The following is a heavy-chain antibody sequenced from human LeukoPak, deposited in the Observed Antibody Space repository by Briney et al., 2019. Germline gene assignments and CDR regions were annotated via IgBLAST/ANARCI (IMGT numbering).Heavy chain of an antibody. J-gene: IGHJ4*02. V-gene: IGHV4-59*12. D-gene: IGHD6-13*01. Sequence: SETLSLTCTVSGGSISSYYWSWIRQPPGKGLEWIGYIYYSGSTNYNPSLKSRVTISVDTSKNQFSLELSSVTAADTAVYYCARDRVAAAGTDYWGQGTLVTVSS. CDR2: IYYSGST. CDR1: GGSISSYY. CDR3: ARDRVAAAGTDY.